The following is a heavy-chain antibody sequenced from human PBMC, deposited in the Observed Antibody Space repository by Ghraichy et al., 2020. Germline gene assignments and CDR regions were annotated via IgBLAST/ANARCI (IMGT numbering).Heavy chain of an antibody. CDR3: ARSTTADDYGAYYYYGMDV. CDR1: GYTFTSYG. J-gene: IGHJ6*02. V-gene: IGHV1-18*01. D-gene: IGHD4-17*01. Sequence: ASVKVSCKASGYTFTSYGISWVRQAPGQGLEWMGWISAYNGNTNYAQKLQGRVTMTTDTSTSTAYMELRSLRSDDTAVYYCARSTTADDYGAYYYYGMDVWGQGTTVTVSS. CDR2: ISAYNGNT.